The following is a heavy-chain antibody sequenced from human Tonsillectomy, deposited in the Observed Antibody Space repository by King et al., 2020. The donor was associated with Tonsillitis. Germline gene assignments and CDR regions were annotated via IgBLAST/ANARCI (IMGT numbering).Heavy chain of an antibody. J-gene: IGHJ4*02. CDR2: IPFDGSNQ. V-gene: IGHV3-30*04. D-gene: IGHD3-16*01. CDR1: GFTFSRYA. CDR3: ARELSSRGSFGY. Sequence: HVQLVESGGGVVQPGRSLRLSCAASGFTFSRYAMHWVRQAPGKGLEWVAVIPFDGSNQYYTNSVKGRFTISRDNSKNTLYLQMNSLRAEDTAVYYCARELSSRGSFGYWGQGTLVTVSS.